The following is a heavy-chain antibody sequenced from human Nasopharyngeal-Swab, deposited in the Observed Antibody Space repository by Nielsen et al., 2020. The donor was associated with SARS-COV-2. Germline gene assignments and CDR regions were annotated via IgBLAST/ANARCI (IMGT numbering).Heavy chain of an antibody. CDR2: IIPIFGTA. D-gene: IGHD5-18*01. CDR3: ARVAPLGPAMATAHFDY. Sequence: SVKVSCKASGGTFSSYAISWVRQAPGQGLEWMGGIIPIFGTANYAQKFQGRVTITADESTSTAYMELSSLRSEDTAVCYCARVAPLGPAMATAHFDYWGQGTLVTVSS. CDR1: GGTFSSYA. V-gene: IGHV1-69*13. J-gene: IGHJ4*02.